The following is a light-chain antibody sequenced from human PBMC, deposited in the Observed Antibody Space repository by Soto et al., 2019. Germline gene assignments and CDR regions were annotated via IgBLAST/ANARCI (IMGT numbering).Light chain of an antibody. V-gene: IGLV2-14*01. J-gene: IGLJ2*01. CDR3: SSYTTSYTLL. CDR2: DVS. CDR1: SSDIGGYNF. Sequence: QSALTQPASVSGSPGQSITISCTGTSSDIGGYNFVSWYQQYPGKVPKLMIYDVSNRPSGVSNRFSGSKSGNTASLTISGLQAEDEADYYCSSYTTSYTLLFGGGTKLTVL.